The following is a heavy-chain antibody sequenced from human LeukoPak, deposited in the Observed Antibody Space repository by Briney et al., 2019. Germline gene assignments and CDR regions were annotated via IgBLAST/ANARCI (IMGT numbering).Heavy chain of an antibody. CDR3: ARASGLYYDILTGYAPHYLDY. J-gene: IGHJ4*02. D-gene: IGHD3-9*01. CDR1: GFTFSSYA. Sequence: GGSLRLSCAASGFTFSSYAMHWVPQAPGKGLEYVSAISSNGGSTYYANSVKGRFTISRDNSKNTLYLQMGSLRAEDMAVYYCARASGLYYDILTGYAPHYLDYWGQGTLVTVSS. V-gene: IGHV3-64*01. CDR2: ISSNGGST.